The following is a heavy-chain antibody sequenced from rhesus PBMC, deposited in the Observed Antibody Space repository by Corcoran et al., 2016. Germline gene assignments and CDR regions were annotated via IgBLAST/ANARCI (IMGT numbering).Heavy chain of an antibody. Sequence: QLQLQESGPGLVKPSETLSVTCAVSGGSISSSYWSWIRQAPGKGLEWIGYIYGSGSSTNYKPSLKSRVTLSVDTAKNQLSLKLSSVTTADTAVYYCARVSVRLAFDFWGQGLRVTVSS. V-gene: IGHV4-169*01. D-gene: IGHD2-39*01. CDR2: IYGSGSST. CDR3: ARVSVRLAFDF. J-gene: IGHJ3*01. CDR1: GGSISSSY.